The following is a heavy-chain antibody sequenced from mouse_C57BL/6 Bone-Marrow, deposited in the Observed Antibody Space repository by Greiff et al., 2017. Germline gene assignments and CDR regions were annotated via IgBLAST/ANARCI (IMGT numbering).Heavy chain of an antibody. V-gene: IGHV1-19*01. CDR2: INPYNGGT. CDR3: AREGQAAQDYFDY. CDR1: GYTFTDYY. D-gene: IGHD3-2*02. Sequence: VQLKQSGPVLVKPGASVKMSCKASGYTFTDYYMNWVKQSHGKSLEWIGVINPYNGGTSYNQKFKGKATLTVDKSSSTAYMELNSLTSEDSAVXYCAREGQAAQDYFDYWGQGTTLTVSS. J-gene: IGHJ2*01.